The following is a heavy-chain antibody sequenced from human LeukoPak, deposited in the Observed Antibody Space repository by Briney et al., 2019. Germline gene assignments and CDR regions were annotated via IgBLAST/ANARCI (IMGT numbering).Heavy chain of an antibody. D-gene: IGHD1-26*01. CDR2: IIPIFGTA. CDR3: SVTRYSGSYSLSYYFDY. J-gene: IGHJ4*02. Sequence: ASVTVSCTASGGTFSSYAISWVRQAPGQGLEWMGGIIPIFGTANYAQKFQGRVTITADESTSTAYMELSSLRSEDTAVYYCSVTRYSGSYSLSYYFDYWGQGTLVTVSS. CDR1: GGTFSSYA. V-gene: IGHV1-69*01.